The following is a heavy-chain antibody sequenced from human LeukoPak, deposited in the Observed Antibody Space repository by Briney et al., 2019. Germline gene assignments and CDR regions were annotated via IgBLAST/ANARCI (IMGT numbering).Heavy chain of an antibody. CDR3: ARIRKAPAAMRWGGVGAFDI. J-gene: IGHJ3*02. V-gene: IGHV3-30*03. CDR1: GFTFSSYG. CDR2: ISYDGSNK. D-gene: IGHD2-2*01. Sequence: PGRSLRLSCAASGFTFSSYGMHWVRQAPGKGLEWVAVISYDGSNKYYADSVKGRFTISRDNSKNTLYLQMNSLRAEDTAVYYCARIRKAPAAMRWGGVGAFDIWGQGTMVTVSS.